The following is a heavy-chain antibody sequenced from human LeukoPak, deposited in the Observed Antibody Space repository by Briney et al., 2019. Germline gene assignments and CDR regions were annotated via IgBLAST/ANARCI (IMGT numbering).Heavy chain of an antibody. CDR1: GGSISSYY. Sequence: PSETLSLTCTVSGGSISSYYWSWIRQPPGKGLEWIGYIYYSGSTNYNPSLKSRVTISVDTSKNQFSLKLSSVTAADTAVYYCANSRFGEFVASWGQGTLVTVSS. CDR2: IYYSGST. V-gene: IGHV4-59*01. D-gene: IGHD3-10*01. CDR3: ANSRFGEFVAS. J-gene: IGHJ5*02.